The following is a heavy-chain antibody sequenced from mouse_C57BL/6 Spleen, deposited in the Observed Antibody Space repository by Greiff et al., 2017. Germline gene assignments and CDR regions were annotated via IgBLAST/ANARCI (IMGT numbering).Heavy chain of an antibody. CDR3: AREGWLLRGGFAY. Sequence: QVQLQQSGAELARPGASVKMSCKASGYTFTSYTMHWVKQRPGQGLEWIGYINPSSGYTKYNQKFKDKATLTADKSSSTAYMQLSSLTSEDSAVYYCAREGWLLRGGFAYWGQGTLVTVSA. J-gene: IGHJ3*01. D-gene: IGHD2-3*01. CDR1: GYTFTSYT. V-gene: IGHV1-4*01. CDR2: INPSSGYT.